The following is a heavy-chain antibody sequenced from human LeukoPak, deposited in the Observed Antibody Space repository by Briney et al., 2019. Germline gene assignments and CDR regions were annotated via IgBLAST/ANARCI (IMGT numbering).Heavy chain of an antibody. J-gene: IGHJ4*02. V-gene: IGHV3-11*03. CDR2: ISSSGTYT. D-gene: IGHD3-9*01. Sequence: GGSLRLSCATSGFTFSDYYMSWIRQAPGKGLKWVSYISSSGTYTNSADSVKGRFTISRDYPKNSLYLQMSSLRAEDTAVYYCARQGGDILTGYLDYWGQGTLVTVSS. CDR3: ARQGGDILTGYLDY. CDR1: GFTFSDYY.